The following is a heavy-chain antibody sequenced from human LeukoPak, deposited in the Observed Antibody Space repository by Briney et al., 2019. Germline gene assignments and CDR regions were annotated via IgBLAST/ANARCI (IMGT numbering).Heavy chain of an antibody. Sequence: GGSLRLSCAASGFTFSIYAMTWVRQAPGKGLEWVSVISGGGGTTYYGDSVKGRFTISRDNSKNTLFLQMNSLRVEDTATYYCVKGATVTTRPNFGYWGQGTVVTVSS. V-gene: IGHV3-23*01. J-gene: IGHJ4*02. CDR2: ISGGGGTT. D-gene: IGHD4-17*01. CDR1: GFTFSIYA. CDR3: VKGATVTTRPNFGY.